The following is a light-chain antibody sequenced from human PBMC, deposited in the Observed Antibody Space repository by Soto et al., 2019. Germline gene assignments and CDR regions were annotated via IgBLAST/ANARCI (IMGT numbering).Light chain of an antibody. Sequence: DIHLTQSPSSLSASVGDRVTITCRASQAITNNLAWYQQKPGNPPKLLIYEESTLHSGVPSRFSGRKVGTQFILTIDSLQPEDFATYYCQQVKSYPRTLGTGTMV. CDR2: EES. J-gene: IGKJ4*01. CDR3: QQVKSYPRT. V-gene: IGKV1-9*01. CDR1: QAITNN.